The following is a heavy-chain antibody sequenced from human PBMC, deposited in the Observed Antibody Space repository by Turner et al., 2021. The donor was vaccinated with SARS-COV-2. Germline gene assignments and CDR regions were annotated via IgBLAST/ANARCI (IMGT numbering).Heavy chain of an antibody. CDR1: GGTFSNYA. Sequence: QVQLVQSGAEVKKPGSSVKVSCKASGGTFSNYAISWVRQAPGQGLEWMGGIIPICGTANYAQKFQGRVTITADKSTSTAYMELSSLRSEDTAVYYCARGATMVRGVIENLYYYYYGMDVWGQGTTVTVSS. J-gene: IGHJ6*02. CDR2: IIPICGTA. V-gene: IGHV1-69*06. CDR3: ARGATMVRGVIENLYYYYYGMDV. D-gene: IGHD3-10*01.